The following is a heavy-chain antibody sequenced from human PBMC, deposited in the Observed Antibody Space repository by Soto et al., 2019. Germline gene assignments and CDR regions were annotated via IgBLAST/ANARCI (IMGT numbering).Heavy chain of an antibody. CDR2: VFYSGST. D-gene: IGHD3-16*01. J-gene: IGHJ4*02. CDR3: AKGDYLYNFDY. CDR1: GGSISTYY. V-gene: IGHV4-59*01. Sequence: QVQLQESGPGLVKPSETLSLTCTVSGGSISTYYWSWIRQPPGKGLEWIGYVFYSGSTKYNPSLKSRVTISLDTSKNQFSLRVNSVTAADTAVYYCAKGDYLYNFDYWGQGTLVTVSS.